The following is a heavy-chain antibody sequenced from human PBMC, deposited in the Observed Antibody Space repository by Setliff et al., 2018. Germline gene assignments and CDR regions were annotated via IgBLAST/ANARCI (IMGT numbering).Heavy chain of an antibody. D-gene: IGHD6-19*01. CDR2: INWDGRSI. J-gene: IGHJ4*02. Sequence: PGGSLSLSCAASGFTFKNNGMNWVRQAPGKGLEWVSGINWDGRSIGYADSVKGRFTISRDNAKNSLYLQMNSLRVDDTALYHCVRLGTVAAGDWGQGTLVTVSS. CDR1: GFTFKNNG. V-gene: IGHV3-20*01. CDR3: VRLGTVAAGD.